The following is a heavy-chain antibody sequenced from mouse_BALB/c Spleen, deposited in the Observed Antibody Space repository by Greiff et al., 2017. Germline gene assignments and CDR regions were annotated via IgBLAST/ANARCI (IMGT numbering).Heavy chain of an antibody. D-gene: IGHD1-2*01. V-gene: IGHV3-2*02. J-gene: IGHJ2*01. CDR2: ISYSGST. CDR3: AAHYYGYGYFDY. CDR1: GYSITSDYA. Sequence: VQLQQSGPGLVKPSQSLSLTCTVTGYSITSDYAWNWIRQFPGNKLEWMGYISYSGSTSYNPSLKSRISITRDTSKNQFFLQLNSVTTEDTATYYCAAHYYGYGYFDYWGQGTTLTVSS.